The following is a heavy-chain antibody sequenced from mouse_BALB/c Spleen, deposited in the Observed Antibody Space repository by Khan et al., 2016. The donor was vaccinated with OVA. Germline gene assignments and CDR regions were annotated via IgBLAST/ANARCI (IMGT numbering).Heavy chain of an antibody. D-gene: IGHD4-1*01. Sequence: QVQLQQSGAELARPGASVKLSCKASGYTFSDFYINWVKQRTGQGLEWIGEIYPGRGNTYYNEKFKGKATLTADKSSSTAYMHFSRLTSEVSAVYFCARSGTGSFLYWGQGTLVTVST. V-gene: IGHV1-77*01. CDR1: GYTFSDFY. CDR2: IYPGRGNT. J-gene: IGHJ3*01. CDR3: ARSGTGSFLY.